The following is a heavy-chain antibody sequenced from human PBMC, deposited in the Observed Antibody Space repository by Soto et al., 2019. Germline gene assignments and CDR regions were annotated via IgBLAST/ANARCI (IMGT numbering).Heavy chain of an antibody. D-gene: IGHD2-2*01. Sequence: QVQLVQSGAEVEKPGASVKVSCKASGYTFTSKVITWVRQAPGQGLEWMGWISTYNGNTNYAQKLQGRVIMTTDTSTSTVYMELRSLRSDDTAVYYCARGVVVPAATGKSWFDPWGQGTLVTVSS. J-gene: IGHJ5*02. V-gene: IGHV1-18*01. CDR1: GYTFTSKV. CDR2: ISTYNGNT. CDR3: ARGVVVPAATGKSWFDP.